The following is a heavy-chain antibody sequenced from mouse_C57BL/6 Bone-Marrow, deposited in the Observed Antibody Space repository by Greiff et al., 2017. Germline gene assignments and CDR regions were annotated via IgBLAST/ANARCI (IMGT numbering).Heavy chain of an antibody. CDR2: ISSGSSTI. J-gene: IGHJ2*01. CDR1: GFTFSDYG. Sequence: EVKLMESGGGLVKPGGSLKLSCAASGFTFSDYGMHWVRQAPEKGLEWVAYISSGSSTIYYADTVKGRFTISRDNAKNTLFLQLTSRRSDDTAMYYCARRGGGSSSLCDYWGQGTTLTVSS. V-gene: IGHV5-17*01. CDR3: ARRGGGSSSLCDY. D-gene: IGHD1-1*01.